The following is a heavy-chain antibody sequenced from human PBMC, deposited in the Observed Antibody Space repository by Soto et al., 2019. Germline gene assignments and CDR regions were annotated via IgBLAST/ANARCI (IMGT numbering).Heavy chain of an antibody. CDR3: ARDLTFGGVIVNAFDI. V-gene: IGHV3-48*01. CDR1: GFSFSSYS. D-gene: IGHD3-16*02. Sequence: EVQLVESGGGLVQPGGSLRLSCAASGFSFSSYSMNWVRQAPGKGLEWVSYISSSSSTIYYADSVKGRFTISRDNAKNALYLQMNSLRAEDTAVYYCARDLTFGGVIVNAFDIWCQWTMVTVSS. J-gene: IGHJ3*02. CDR2: ISSSSSTI.